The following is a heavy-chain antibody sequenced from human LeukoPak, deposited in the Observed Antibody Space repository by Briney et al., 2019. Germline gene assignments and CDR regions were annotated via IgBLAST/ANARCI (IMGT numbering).Heavy chain of an antibody. Sequence: ASVKVSCKASGGTFSSYAITWVRQAPGQGLEWMGIINPSGGSTSYAQKFQGRVTMTRDTSTSTVYLELSSLRSEDTAVYYCAREDSGYGNNFDYWGQGTLVTVSS. CDR1: GGTFSSYA. J-gene: IGHJ4*02. CDR2: INPSGGST. D-gene: IGHD5-12*01. CDR3: AREDSGYGNNFDY. V-gene: IGHV1-46*01.